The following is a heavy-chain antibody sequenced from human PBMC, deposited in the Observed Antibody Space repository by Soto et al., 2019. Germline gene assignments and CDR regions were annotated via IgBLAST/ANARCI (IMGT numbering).Heavy chain of an antibody. Sequence: SETLSLTCTVSGGSIISYYWSWIRQPPGKGLEWIGYIHDSGSTSYNPSLKSRVTISVDTSKNQSSLKLSSVTAADTAVYYCTRGRMTTLDWGQGTLVTVSS. CDR3: TRGRMTTLD. J-gene: IGHJ4*02. V-gene: IGHV4-59*01. CDR2: IHDSGST. D-gene: IGHD3-16*01. CDR1: GGSIISYY.